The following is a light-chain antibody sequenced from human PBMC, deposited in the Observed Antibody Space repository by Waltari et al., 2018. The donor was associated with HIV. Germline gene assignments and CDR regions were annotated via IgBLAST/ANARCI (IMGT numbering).Light chain of an antibody. CDR3: QQDYTVPPT. J-gene: IGKJ4*01. CDR2: WAF. Sequence: DIVMTHSPDSLAVSLGERATINCTSSRTVLYSSDNQNCVAWDLQRPGHPPKVLLFWAFTVAFGVPDRFTGKGSGTGFSRTVSCLQAADVCIYYCQQDYTVPPTFGGGTKVEI. CDR1: RTVLYSSDNQNC. V-gene: IGKV4-1*01.